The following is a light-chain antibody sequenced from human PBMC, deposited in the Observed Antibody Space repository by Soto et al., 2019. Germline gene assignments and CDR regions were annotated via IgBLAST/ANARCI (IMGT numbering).Light chain of an antibody. V-gene: IGKV1-5*01. Sequence: IQMTQSPSTLSASAGDRVTITCRASQSLSTWLAWYQQRPGKPPKLVIYDASTLESGVPSRFSGGGSGTEFTLTISSLQPDDFATYYCQQYSIYPYSFGQGTKLEI. J-gene: IGKJ2*03. CDR3: QQYSIYPYS. CDR1: QSLSTW. CDR2: DAS.